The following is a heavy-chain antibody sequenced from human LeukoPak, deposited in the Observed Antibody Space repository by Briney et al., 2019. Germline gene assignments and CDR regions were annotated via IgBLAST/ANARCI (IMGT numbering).Heavy chain of an antibody. J-gene: IGHJ6*04. CDR3: ARSYYYGSGSYVYYYGMDV. CDR2: IDWDDDK. V-gene: IGHV2-70*04. D-gene: IGHD3-10*01. CDR1: GFSLSTSGMR. Sequence: SGPTLVNPTQTLTLTCTFSGFSLSTSGMRVRWIRQPPGKALEWLARIDWDDDKFYSTSLKTRLTISKDTSKNQVVLTMTNMDPVDTATYYCARSYYYGSGSYVYYYGMDVWGKGTTVTVSS.